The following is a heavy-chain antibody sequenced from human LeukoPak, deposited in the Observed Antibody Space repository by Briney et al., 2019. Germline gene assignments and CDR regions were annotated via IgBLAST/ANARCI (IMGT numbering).Heavy chain of an antibody. CDR3: AKRGSRGSYYDGNYYYMDV. CDR2: ISSSGSTI. D-gene: IGHD3-22*01. J-gene: IGHJ6*03. V-gene: IGHV3-11*01. Sequence: PGGSLRLSCAASGFTFSDYYMSWIRQAPGKGLEWVSYISSSGSTIYYADSVKGRFSISRDNSKNTLYLQMNSLRAEDTAVYYCAKRGSRGSYYDGNYYYMDVWGKGTTVTISS. CDR1: GFTFSDYY.